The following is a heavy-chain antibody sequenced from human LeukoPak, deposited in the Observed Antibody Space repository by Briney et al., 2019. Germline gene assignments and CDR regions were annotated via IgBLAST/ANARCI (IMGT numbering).Heavy chain of an antibody. J-gene: IGHJ5*02. CDR1: GFTFSSYW. D-gene: IGHD3-3*01. Sequence: PGGSLRLSCAASGFTFSSYWMSWVRQAPGKGLEWVASIKQDGSEKYYVDSVKGRFTISRDNAKNSLYLQMNSLRAEDTAVYYCARDGLTYYDFWSGYNWFDPWGQGTLVTVSS. CDR2: IKQDGSEK. CDR3: ARDGLTYYDFWSGYNWFDP. V-gene: IGHV3-7*01.